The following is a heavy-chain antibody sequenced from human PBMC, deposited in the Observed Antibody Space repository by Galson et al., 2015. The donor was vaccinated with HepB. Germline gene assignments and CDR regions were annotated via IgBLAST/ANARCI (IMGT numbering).Heavy chain of an antibody. V-gene: IGHV4-34*01. CDR3: ARSDYNNYFDP. J-gene: IGHJ5*02. CDR2: INHRGST. D-gene: IGHD4-11*01. Sequence: SETLSLTCAVYGGSFSGNYWWSWIRQSPGKGLEWIGEINHRGSTNSNPSLKSRVTISVDTSKNQFSLKLSSVTAADTAVYYCARSDYNNYFDPWGQGTLVTVSS. CDR1: GGSFSGNY.